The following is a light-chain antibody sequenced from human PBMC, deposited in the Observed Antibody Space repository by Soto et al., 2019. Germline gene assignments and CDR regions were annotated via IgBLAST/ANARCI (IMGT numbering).Light chain of an antibody. CDR3: SSYTTSTTLGV. Sequence: QSVLTQPASVSGSPGQSISISCTGTGSDVGAYNYVSWYQQHPGKAPKLMIYEVSHRPSGVSNRFSGSKSGNTASLTISGPQVEDEADYYCSSYTTSTTLGVFGTGTKVTVL. CDR2: EVS. CDR1: GSDVGAYNY. V-gene: IGLV2-14*01. J-gene: IGLJ1*01.